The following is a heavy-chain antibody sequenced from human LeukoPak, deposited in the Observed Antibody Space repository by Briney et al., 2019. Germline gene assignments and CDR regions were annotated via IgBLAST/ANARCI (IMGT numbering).Heavy chain of an antibody. V-gene: IGHV1-2*02. J-gene: IGHJ4*02. CDR2: IDPKTGST. Sequence: ASVKVSCTASGYTLIDASIQWVRQAPGQGLEWMGYIDPKTGSTKYAQRFQGRVTLTLDTSISTAYMELSSLTSDDAAVYYCARVRTFDDWGQGTPVTVSS. CDR3: ARVRTFDD. CDR1: GYTLIDAS.